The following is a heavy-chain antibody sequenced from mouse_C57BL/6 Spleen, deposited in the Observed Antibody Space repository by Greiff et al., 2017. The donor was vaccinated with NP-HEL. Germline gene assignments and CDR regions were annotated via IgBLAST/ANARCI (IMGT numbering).Heavy chain of an antibody. D-gene: IGHD3-2*02. CDR1: GFTFSSYG. CDR2: ISSGGSYT. Sequence: EVKLQESGGDLVKPGGSLKLSCAASGFTFSSYGMSWVRQTPDKRLEWVATISSGGSYTYYPDSVKGRFTISRDNAKNTLYLQMSSLKSEDTAMYYCARQGTAQATPFAYWGQGTLVTVSA. J-gene: IGHJ3*01. CDR3: ARQGTAQATPFAY. V-gene: IGHV5-6*01.